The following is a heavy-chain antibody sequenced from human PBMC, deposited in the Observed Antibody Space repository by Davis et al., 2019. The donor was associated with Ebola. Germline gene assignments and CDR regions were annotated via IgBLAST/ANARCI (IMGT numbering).Heavy chain of an antibody. Sequence: ASVKVSCKASGYTFTNYYMHWVRQAPGQGLEWMGRINANTGGTNYAQNFQGRVTMMRDTSITTAYMELSRLRSDDTALYYCARVSGPGTIFPVGDAFDVWGQGTMVTVSS. CDR3: ARVSGPGTIFPVGDAFDV. CDR2: INANTGGT. CDR1: GYTFTNYY. D-gene: IGHD1-1*01. J-gene: IGHJ3*01. V-gene: IGHV1-2*06.